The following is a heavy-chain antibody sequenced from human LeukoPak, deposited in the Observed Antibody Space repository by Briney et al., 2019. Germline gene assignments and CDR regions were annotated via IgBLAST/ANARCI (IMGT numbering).Heavy chain of an antibody. D-gene: IGHD3-9*01. J-gene: IGHJ4*02. CDR1: GGSISSGGYY. V-gene: IGHV4-31*03. CDR3: ARAVEYYDILTGYYLTYFDY. Sequence: TLSLTCTVSGGSISSGGYYWSWIRQHPGKGLEWIGYIYYSGSTYYNPSLKSRVTISVDTSKNQFSLKLSSVTAADTAVYYCARAVEYYDILTGYYLTYFDYWGQGTLVTVSS. CDR2: IYYSGST.